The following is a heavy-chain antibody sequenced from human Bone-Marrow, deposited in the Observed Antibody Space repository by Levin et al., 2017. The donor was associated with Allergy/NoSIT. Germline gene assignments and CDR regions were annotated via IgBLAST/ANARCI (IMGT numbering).Heavy chain of an antibody. J-gene: IGHJ4*02. CDR2: MNPSSGAT. V-gene: IGHV1-8*01. CDR3: ARNLPLTGDFDF. Sequence: RASVKVSCKASGYTFISYDINWVRQATGQGLEWMGWMNPSSGATGYSQKFQGRVTLTRDTSISTAYMELSGLNSDDTAVYYCARNLPLTGDFDFWGQGTLVTVSS. D-gene: IGHD3-9*01. CDR1: GYTFISYD.